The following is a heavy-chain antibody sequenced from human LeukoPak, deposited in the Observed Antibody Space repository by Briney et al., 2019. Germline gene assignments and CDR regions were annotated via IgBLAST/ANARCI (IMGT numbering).Heavy chain of an antibody. J-gene: IGHJ5*02. CDR3: ARVIPSWYCSGGSCYSSPWFDP. CDR1: GGSISSGGYY. D-gene: IGHD2-15*01. V-gene: IGHV4-31*03. CDR2: IYYSGST. Sequence: SETLSLTCTVSGGSISSGGYYWSWIRQHPGKGLEWIGYIYYSGSTYYNPSLKSRVTISVDTSKNQFSLKLSSVTAADTAVYYCARVIPSWYCSGGSCYSSPWFDPWGQGTLVTVSS.